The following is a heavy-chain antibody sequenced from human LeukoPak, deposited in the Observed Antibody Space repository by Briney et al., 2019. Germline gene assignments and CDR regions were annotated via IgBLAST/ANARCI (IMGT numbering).Heavy chain of an antibody. CDR2: INHSGST. Sequence: SETLSLTCAVYGGSFSGYYWSWIRQPPGKGLEWIGEINHSGSTNYNPSLKSRVTISVDTSKNQFSLKLSSVTAADTAVYYCVRGRGWYSSSSVYFDYWGQGTLVTVSS. CDR3: VRGRGWYSSSSVYFDY. CDR1: GGSFSGYY. V-gene: IGHV4-34*01. D-gene: IGHD6-6*01. J-gene: IGHJ4*02.